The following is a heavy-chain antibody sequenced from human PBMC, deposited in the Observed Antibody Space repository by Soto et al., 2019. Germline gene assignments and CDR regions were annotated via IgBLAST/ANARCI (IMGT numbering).Heavy chain of an antibody. D-gene: IGHD3-3*01. J-gene: IGHJ4*02. V-gene: IGHV3-53*01. CDR2: IYSGGST. CDR1: GFTVSSNY. Sequence: PGGSLRLSCAASGFTVSSNYMSWVRQAPGKGLEWVSVIYSGGSTYYADSVKGRFTISRDNSKNTLYLQMNSLRAEDTAVYYCARTYYDFWSGYYNDYWGQGTLVTVSS. CDR3: ARTYYDFWSGYYNDY.